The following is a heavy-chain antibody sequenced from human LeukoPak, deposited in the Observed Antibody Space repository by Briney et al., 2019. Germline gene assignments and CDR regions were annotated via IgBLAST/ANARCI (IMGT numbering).Heavy chain of an antibody. Sequence: ASVKVSCKASGYTFTSYDINWVRQATGQGLEWMGWMNPNSGGTNYAQKFQGRVTMTRDTSISTAFMELSRLTSDDTAVYYCARVKTMIIVVSLFDYWGQGTLVTVSS. CDR2: MNPNSGGT. CDR1: GYTFTSYD. J-gene: IGHJ4*02. V-gene: IGHV1-2*02. CDR3: ARVKTMIIVVSLFDY. D-gene: IGHD3-22*01.